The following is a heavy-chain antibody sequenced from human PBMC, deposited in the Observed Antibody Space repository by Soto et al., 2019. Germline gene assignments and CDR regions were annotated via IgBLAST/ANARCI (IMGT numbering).Heavy chain of an antibody. CDR1: GGSISSGGYY. V-gene: IGHV4-31*03. J-gene: IGHJ4*02. CDR3: ARAPGDYFDY. CDR2: IFYSGST. Sequence: QVQLQESGPGLVKPSQTLSLTCTVSGGSISSGGYYWSWIRHHPGKGLEWIGSIFYSGSTYYNPSLKSRVTISGDTSKNQCSLKLSSVTAADTAVYYCARAPGDYFDYWGQGTLVTVSS.